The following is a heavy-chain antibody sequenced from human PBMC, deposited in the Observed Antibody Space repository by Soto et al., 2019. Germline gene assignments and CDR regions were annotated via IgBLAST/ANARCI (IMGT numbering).Heavy chain of an antibody. CDR3: ATDGVVVPAIPVY. D-gene: IGHD2-21*02. V-gene: IGHV1-69*08. CDR2: IIPILGIT. CDR1: GGTFSSYT. Sequence: QVQLVQSGDEVKKPGSSVKVSCKASGGTFSSYTISWVRQAPGQGLEWMGRIIPILGITNYAQKFQGRVTITADKSTSTAYMELSSLRSEDTAVYYCATDGVVVPAIPVYWGQGTLVTVSS. J-gene: IGHJ4*02.